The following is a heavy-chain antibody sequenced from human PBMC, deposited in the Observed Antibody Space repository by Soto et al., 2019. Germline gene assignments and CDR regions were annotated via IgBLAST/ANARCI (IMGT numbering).Heavy chain of an antibody. Sequence: GGSLRLSCVASGFTFSSYGMNWVRQGPGKGLEWLSSISKTGTTTYYADSVKGRFTISRDNAKNSLYLQMNSLRDEDMAVYYCARDGYCVSSSCSFLPDPWGQGTLVTVSS. D-gene: IGHD2-2*03. V-gene: IGHV3-48*02. CDR1: GFTFSSYG. CDR3: ARDGYCVSSSCSFLPDP. J-gene: IGHJ5*02. CDR2: ISKTGTTT.